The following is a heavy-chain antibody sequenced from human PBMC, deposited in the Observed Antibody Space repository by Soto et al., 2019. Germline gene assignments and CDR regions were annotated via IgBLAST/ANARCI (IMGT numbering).Heavy chain of an antibody. V-gene: IGHV2-5*02. CDR1: GFSLSTSGVG. CDR2: IYWDDDK. CDR3: AHLRTYYYGMDV. Sequence: QITLKESGPTLVKPTQTLTLTCTFSGFSLSTSGVGVGWIRQPPGKALEWLALIYWDDDKRYSPSLKSRLTSTKETSKNQVLLTMTNIDPVATATYYCAHLRTYYYGMDVRGQGTTVTVSS. J-gene: IGHJ6*02.